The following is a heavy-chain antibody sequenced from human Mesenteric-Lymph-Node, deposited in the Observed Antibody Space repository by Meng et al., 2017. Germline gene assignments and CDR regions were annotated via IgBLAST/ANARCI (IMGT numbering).Heavy chain of an antibody. CDR3: ARYEADSYYYYGMDV. CDR1: GFTFSSYS. Sequence: GESLKISCAASGFTFSSYSMNWVRQAPGKGLEWVSSISSSSSYIYYADSVKGRFTISRDNAKNSLYLQMNSLRAEDTALYYCARYEADSYYYYGMDVWGQGTTVTVSS. J-gene: IGHJ6*02. D-gene: IGHD3-16*01. CDR2: ISSSSSYI. V-gene: IGHV3-21*04.